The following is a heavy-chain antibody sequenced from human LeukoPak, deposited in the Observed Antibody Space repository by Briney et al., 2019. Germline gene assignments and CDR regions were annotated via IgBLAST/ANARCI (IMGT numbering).Heavy chain of an antibody. CDR2: ISGSGGST. D-gene: IGHD6-19*01. CDR1: GFTVSSNY. V-gene: IGHV3-23*01. J-gene: IGHJ4*02. CDR3: AKDVAQWLPRSGFDY. Sequence: GGSLRLSCAASGFTVSSNYMSWVRQAPGKGLEWVSAISGSGGSTYYADSVKGRFTISRDNSKNTLYLQMNSLRAEDTAVYYCAKDVAQWLPRSGFDYWGQGTLVTVSS.